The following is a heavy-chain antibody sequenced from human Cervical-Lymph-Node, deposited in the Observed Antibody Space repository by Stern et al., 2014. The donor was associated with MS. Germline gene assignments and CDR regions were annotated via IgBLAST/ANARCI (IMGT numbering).Heavy chain of an antibody. CDR3: ARDRRSSGWYYFDY. D-gene: IGHD6-19*01. CDR1: GFTFSSYG. CDR2: IWYDGSNK. Sequence: VQLEESGGGVVQPGRSLRLSCAASGFTFSSYGMHWVRQAPGKGLEWVAVIWYDGSNKYYADSVKGRFTISRDNSKNTLYLQMNSLRAEDTAVYYCARDRRSSGWYYFDYWGQGTLVTVSS. V-gene: IGHV3-33*01. J-gene: IGHJ4*02.